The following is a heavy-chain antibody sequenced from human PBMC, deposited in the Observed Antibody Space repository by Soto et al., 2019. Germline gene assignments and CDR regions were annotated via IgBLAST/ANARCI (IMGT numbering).Heavy chain of an antibody. CDR1: GGTFSSYA. CDR2: IIPIVGTA. J-gene: IGHJ4*01. CDR3: ARVGPSDSSGYYYFDC. Sequence: QVQLVQSGAEVKKPRSSVKVSCKASGGTFSSYAISWVRQAPGQGLEWMGGIIPIVGTANYAQKFQGRVTITADESTSTAYMGLSSLRSEDTAVYYCARVGPSDSSGYYYFDCCGHGNRVTVSS. D-gene: IGHD3-22*01. V-gene: IGHV1-69*01.